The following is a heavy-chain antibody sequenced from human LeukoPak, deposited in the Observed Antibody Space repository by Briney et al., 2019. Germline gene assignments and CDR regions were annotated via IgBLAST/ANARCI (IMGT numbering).Heavy chain of an antibody. CDR1: GFTFSDTW. D-gene: IGHD6-6*01. CDR3: TTWSSQFDY. CDR2: IQSKTDGGTT. J-gene: IGHJ4*02. Sequence: GGSLRLSCAASGFTFSDTWMTWVRRAPGKGLECVGFIQSKTDGGTTDSATPVKGRFTVSRDDSKNTLYLQMSSLKTEDTAVYYCTTWSSQFDYWGQGTLVTVSS. V-gene: IGHV3-15*01.